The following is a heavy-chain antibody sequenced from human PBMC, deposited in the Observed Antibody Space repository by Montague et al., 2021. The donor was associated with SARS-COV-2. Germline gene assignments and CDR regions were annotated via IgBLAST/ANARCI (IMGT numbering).Heavy chain of an antibody. D-gene: IGHD1-1*01. CDR1: GDSIRSYY. Sequence: SETLSLTCTVSGDSIRSYYWSWIRQPPGKGLEWIGSIYYSGITNYNPSLKSRVTTSIDTSKNQFSLRLSSVTAADTAVYYCARVRLTGTTAPYFDYWGQGTLVTVSS. J-gene: IGHJ4*02. V-gene: IGHV4-59*01. CDR2: IYYSGIT. CDR3: ARVRLTGTTAPYFDY.